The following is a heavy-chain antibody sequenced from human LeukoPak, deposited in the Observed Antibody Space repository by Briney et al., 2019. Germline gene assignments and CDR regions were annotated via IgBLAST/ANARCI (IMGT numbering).Heavy chain of an antibody. J-gene: IGHJ4*02. CDR2: INHSGTT. CDR3: ARGDDWSAYYRRPFDY. D-gene: IGHD3-3*01. Sequence: SETLSLTCAVYGGSSGGSFSGYYWNWIRQPPGKGLEWIGEINHSGTTNYNPSLKSRVTISVDTSKNQFSLKLNSVTAADTAVYYCARGDDWSAYYRRPFDYWGQGTLVTVSS. CDR1: GGSSGGSFSGYY. V-gene: IGHV4-34*01.